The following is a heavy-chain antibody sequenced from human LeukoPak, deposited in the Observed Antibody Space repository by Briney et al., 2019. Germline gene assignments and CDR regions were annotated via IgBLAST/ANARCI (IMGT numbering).Heavy chain of an antibody. V-gene: IGHV4-4*02. CDR2: IYHSGST. CDR3: ARGDTMVRGVIYAFDI. CDR1: GGSISSSNW. Sequence: SGTLSLTCAVSGGSISSSNWWSWVRQPPGKGLEWIGEIYHSGSTNYNPSLKSRVTISVDTSKNQFSLKLSSVTAADTAVYYCARGDTMVRGVIYAFDIWGQGTMVTVSS. D-gene: IGHD3-10*01. J-gene: IGHJ3*02.